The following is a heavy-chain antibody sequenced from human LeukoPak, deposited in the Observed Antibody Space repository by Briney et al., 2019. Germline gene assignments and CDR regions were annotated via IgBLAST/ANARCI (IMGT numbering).Heavy chain of an antibody. CDR2: IYYSGST. Sequence: SSETLSLTCTVSGVSISSYYWSWIRQPPGKGLEWLGYIYYSGSTNYNPSLKSRVTISVDTSKNQFSLKLSSVTAADTAVYYCARARGFPTNYSSGSYPNWFDPWGQGTLVTVSS. CDR3: ARARGFPTNYSSGSYPNWFDP. V-gene: IGHV4-59*01. J-gene: IGHJ5*02. D-gene: IGHD3-10*01. CDR1: GVSISSYY.